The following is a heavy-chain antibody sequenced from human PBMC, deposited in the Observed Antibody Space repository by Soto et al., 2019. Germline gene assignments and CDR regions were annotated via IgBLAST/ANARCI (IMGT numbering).Heavy chain of an antibody. V-gene: IGHV3-74*01. D-gene: IGHD3-10*01. J-gene: IGHJ5*02. CDR2: INSDGSTT. CDR1: GFTFSSYW. CDR3: LRGIGGGP. Sequence: GGSXRLSCAASGFTFSSYWMHWVRQAPGKGLVWVSRINSDGSTTNYADSVKGRCTISRDNAKNTLYLQMSSLRAEDRAVYYGLRGIGGGPWGREPRVTVSS.